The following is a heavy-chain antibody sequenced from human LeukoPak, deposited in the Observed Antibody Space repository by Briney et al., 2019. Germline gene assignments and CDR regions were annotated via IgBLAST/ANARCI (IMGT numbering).Heavy chain of an antibody. CDR3: AKDQCTRTSCDGYPGH. J-gene: IGHJ4*02. D-gene: IGHD2-2*01. CDR2: IHFDGSTK. V-gene: IGHV3-30*02. CDR1: GFTLSSYR. Sequence: GGSLRLSCAASGFTLSSYRMHWVRQAPGKGLEWVAFIHFDGSTKYSGDSVKGRFTVSRDNSKDTFYLQMNSLSPEDTAVYYCAKDQCTRTSCDGYPGHWGQGTLVTVSS.